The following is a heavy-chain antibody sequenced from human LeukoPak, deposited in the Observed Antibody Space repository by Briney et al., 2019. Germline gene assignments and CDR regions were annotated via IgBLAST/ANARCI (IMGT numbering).Heavy chain of an antibody. Sequence: PGGSLRLSCAASGFTFSSYAMHWVRQAPGKGLEYVSAISSNGGSTYYANSVKGRFTISRDNSKNTLYLHMGSLRAEDMAVYYCARARRNDILTDYWGQGTLVTVSS. J-gene: IGHJ4*02. CDR1: GFTFSSYA. D-gene: IGHD3-9*01. V-gene: IGHV3-64*01. CDR3: ARARRNDILTDY. CDR2: ISSNGGST.